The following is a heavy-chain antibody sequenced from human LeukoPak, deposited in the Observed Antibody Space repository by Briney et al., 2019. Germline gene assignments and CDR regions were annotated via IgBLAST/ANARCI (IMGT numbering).Heavy chain of an antibody. V-gene: IGHV3-21*04. Sequence: TGGSLRLSCEASGFSFSAYSLNWVRQAPGKGLEWISSISSGSSLINYADSVKGRFTISRDNAKNSLYLQMNRLRAEDTALYYCAREDGEASDFDYWGQGTLVTVSS. CDR1: GFSFSAYS. CDR3: AREDGEASDFDY. D-gene: IGHD4-17*01. J-gene: IGHJ4*02. CDR2: ISSGSSLI.